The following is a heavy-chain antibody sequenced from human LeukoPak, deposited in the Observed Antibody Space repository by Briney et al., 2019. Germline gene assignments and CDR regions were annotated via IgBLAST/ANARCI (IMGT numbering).Heavy chain of an antibody. D-gene: IGHD5-18*01. J-gene: IGHJ4*02. Sequence: SETLSLTCTVSGGPISGSNYHWGWIRQPPGKGLEWIGSINYWGHTYYNPSLGSRVTISVDTSKNQFSLKVSSVTAADTALYYCAPTYSYTGGGYDYWGQGTLVTVSS. CDR3: APTYSYTGGGYDY. CDR2: INYWGHT. V-gene: IGHV4-39*01. CDR1: GGPISGSNYH.